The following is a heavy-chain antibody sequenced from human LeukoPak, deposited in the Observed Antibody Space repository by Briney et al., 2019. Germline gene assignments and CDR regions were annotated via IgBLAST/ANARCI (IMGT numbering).Heavy chain of an antibody. J-gene: IGHJ4*02. V-gene: IGHV3-30-3*01. CDR3: ARDYSSGWYGGLDY. D-gene: IGHD6-19*01. Sequence: GGSLRLSCAASGFTFSSYAMHWVRQAPGKGLEWVAVISYDGSNKYYADSVKGRFTISRDNSKNTLYLQMNSLRAEDTAMYYCARDYSSGWYGGLDYWGQGTLVTVSS. CDR1: GFTFSSYA. CDR2: ISYDGSNK.